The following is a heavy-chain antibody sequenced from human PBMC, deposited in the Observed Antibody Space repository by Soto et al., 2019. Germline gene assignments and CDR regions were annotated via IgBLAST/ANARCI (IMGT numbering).Heavy chain of an antibody. CDR1: GFTFSSYE. CDR2: ISSSGSTI. D-gene: IGHD5-18*01. CDR3: ARGPVVDTAMVFDY. V-gene: IGHV3-48*03. J-gene: IGHJ4*02. Sequence: GGSLRLSCAASGFTFSSYEMNWVRQALGKGLEWVSYISSSGSTIYYADSVKGRFTISRDNAKNSLYLQMNSLRAEDTAVYYCARGPVVDTAMVFDYWGQGTLVTVS.